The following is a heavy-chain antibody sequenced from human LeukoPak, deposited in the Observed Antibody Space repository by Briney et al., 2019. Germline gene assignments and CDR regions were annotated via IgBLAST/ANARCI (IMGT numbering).Heavy chain of an antibody. J-gene: IGHJ6*03. CDR3: ARGVTARGFYYYMDI. CDR1: GYTFTGYY. Sequence: ASVKVSCKASGYTFTGYYIQWVRQAPGQGLEWMGWINPHSGGTNYAQEFQGRVTMTRDTSISTAYMELSSLRPDGTAVYSCARGVTARGFYYYMDIWGNGTTVTISS. CDR2: INPHSGGT. V-gene: IGHV1-2*02. D-gene: IGHD2-21*02.